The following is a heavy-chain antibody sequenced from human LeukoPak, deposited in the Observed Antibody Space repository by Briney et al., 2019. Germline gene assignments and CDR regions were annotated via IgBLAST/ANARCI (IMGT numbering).Heavy chain of an antibody. CDR1: GFTFDNFA. CDR3: ARVPYYDILTGYYPEG. D-gene: IGHD3-9*01. CDR2: ITWNSRVK. J-gene: IGHJ4*02. V-gene: IGHV3-9*01. Sequence: PGGSLRLSCAASGFTFDNFAMHWVRQAPGKGLEWVSGITWNSRVKTYTPSVKDRFTISRDNAKNSLDLQMSSLRPEDTAVYYCARVPYYDILTGYYPEGWGQGTLVTVSS.